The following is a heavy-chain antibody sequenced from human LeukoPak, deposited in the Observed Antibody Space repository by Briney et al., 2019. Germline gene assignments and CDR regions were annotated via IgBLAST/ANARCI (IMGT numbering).Heavy chain of an antibody. CDR3: ARATVDTAMVRGGSFDY. Sequence: PGGSLRLSCAASGFTFSSYSMNWVRQAPGKGLEWVSSISSSSNYIYDADSVKGRFTISRDNAKNSLYLQMNSLRAEDTAVYYCARATVDTAMVRGGSFDYWGQGTLVTVSS. CDR1: GFTFSSYS. D-gene: IGHD5-18*01. CDR2: ISSSSNYI. V-gene: IGHV3-21*01. J-gene: IGHJ4*02.